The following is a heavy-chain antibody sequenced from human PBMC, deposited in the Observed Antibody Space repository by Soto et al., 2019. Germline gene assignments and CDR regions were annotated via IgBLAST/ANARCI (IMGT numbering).Heavy chain of an antibody. V-gene: IGHV3-23*01. CDR1: GFTFGSYA. J-gene: IGHJ4*02. D-gene: IGHD6-13*01. Sequence: EVQLLESGGGLLQLGGSLRLSCVASGFTFGSYAMNWVRQAPGKGLEWVSVISGSGGSTYYADSVKGWFTISRVNSKNTLYLQMDSLRAEDTAVYYCARRSSSWYFDYWGQGTLVTVSS. CDR3: ARRSSSWYFDY. CDR2: ISGSGGST.